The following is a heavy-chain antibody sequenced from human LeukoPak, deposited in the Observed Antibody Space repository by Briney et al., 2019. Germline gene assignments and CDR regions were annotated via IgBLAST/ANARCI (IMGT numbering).Heavy chain of an antibody. CDR2: ISGSGGST. V-gene: IGHV3-23*01. D-gene: IGHD2-2*01. Sequence: GGTLRLSCAASGFTFSSYGMSWVRQAPGKGLEWVSAISGSGGSTYYADSVKGRFTISRDNSKNTLYLQMNSLRAEDTAVYYCARAAGYCSGTSCDVREALNWFDPWGQGTMVTVSS. J-gene: IGHJ5*02. CDR3: ARAAGYCSGTSCDVREALNWFDP. CDR1: GFTFSSYG.